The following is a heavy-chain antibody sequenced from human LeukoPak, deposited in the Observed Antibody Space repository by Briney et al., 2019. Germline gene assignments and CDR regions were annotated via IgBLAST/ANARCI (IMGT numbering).Heavy chain of an antibody. D-gene: IGHD6-25*01. J-gene: IGHJ3*02. CDR3: ARDGMRMLTGIAAPDAFDI. V-gene: IGHV4-4*07. Sequence: SEALSLTCTVSGGSISSYFWSWIRQPAGQGLEWIGRIYSSGSTKYNPSRKSRVTTSVDTSKNQFSLKLSSVTAADTAVYYCARDGMRMLTGIAAPDAFDIWGQGTMVTVSS. CDR2: IYSSGST. CDR1: GGSISSYF.